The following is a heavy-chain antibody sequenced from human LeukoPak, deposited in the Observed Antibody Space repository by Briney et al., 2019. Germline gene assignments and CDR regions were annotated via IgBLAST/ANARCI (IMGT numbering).Heavy chain of an antibody. CDR1: GFTFSNYN. Sequence: GGSLRLSCAAFGFTFSNYNMNWFRQAPGKGLEWVSSISSSSSYIYYADSVKGRFTISRDNTKNSLYLQMNSLRAEDTAVYYCARDSPYGTAGYWGQGTLVTVSS. CDR2: ISSSSSYI. D-gene: IGHD2-8*02. V-gene: IGHV3-21*01. CDR3: ARDSPYGTAGY. J-gene: IGHJ4*02.